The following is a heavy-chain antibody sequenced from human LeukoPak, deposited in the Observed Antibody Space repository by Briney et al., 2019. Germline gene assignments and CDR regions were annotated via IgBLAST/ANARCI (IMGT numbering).Heavy chain of an antibody. V-gene: IGHV4-59*08. CDR1: GGSISSYY. CDR3: ARLMYYDFWSGSLPGHFDY. Sequence: PSETLSLTCTVSGGSISSYYWSWIRQPPGKGLEWIGYIYYSGSTNYNPSLKSRVTISVDTSKNQFSLKLSSVTAADTAAYYCARLMYYDFWSGSLPGHFDYWGQGTLVTVSS. D-gene: IGHD3-3*01. CDR2: IYYSGST. J-gene: IGHJ4*02.